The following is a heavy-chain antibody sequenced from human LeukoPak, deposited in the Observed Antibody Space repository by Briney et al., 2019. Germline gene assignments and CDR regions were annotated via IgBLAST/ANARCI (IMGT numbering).Heavy chain of an antibody. CDR2: IFTSGSS. D-gene: IGHD4/OR15-4a*01. CDR3: SRGGANDL. CDR1: GGSITSDY. J-gene: IGHJ5*02. Sequence: PSETLSLTCTDSGGSITSDYWSWIRQPAGKGLEWIGRIFTSGSSTYNPSLKSRVTMSLDTSKNEFYLELSSVTAADTAIYFCSRGGANDLWGQGTLVTVSS. V-gene: IGHV4-4*07.